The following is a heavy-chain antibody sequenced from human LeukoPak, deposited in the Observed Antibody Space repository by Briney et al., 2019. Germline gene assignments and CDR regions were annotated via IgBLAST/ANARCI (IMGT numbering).Heavy chain of an antibody. J-gene: IGHJ6*02. D-gene: IGHD1/OR15-1a*01. V-gene: IGHV3-30*18. Sequence: GRSLRLSCAASGFTFSSYVMHRVRQTPGKGLEWVAVISYDGSNKYYADSVKGRFTNSRDNSKNTLYLQMNSLRAEDTAVYYCAKLEQGGRESYYYYGMDVWGQGTPVTASS. CDR2: ISYDGSNK. CDR1: GFTFSSYV. CDR3: AKLEQGGRESYYYYGMDV.